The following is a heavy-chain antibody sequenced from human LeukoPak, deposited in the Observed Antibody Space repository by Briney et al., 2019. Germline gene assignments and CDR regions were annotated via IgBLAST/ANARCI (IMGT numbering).Heavy chain of an antibody. Sequence: GGSLRLSCAASGFTFSDYYMSWIRQAPGKGLEWVSYISSSGSTIYYADSVKGRFTISRDNAKNSLYLQMNSLRAEDTAVYYCAREASDFWSGSDAFDIWGQGTMVTVSS. D-gene: IGHD3-3*01. CDR1: GFTFSDYY. CDR3: AREASDFWSGSDAFDI. V-gene: IGHV3-11*04. J-gene: IGHJ3*02. CDR2: ISSSGSTI.